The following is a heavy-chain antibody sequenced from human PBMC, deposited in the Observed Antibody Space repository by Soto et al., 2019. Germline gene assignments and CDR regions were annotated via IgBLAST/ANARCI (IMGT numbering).Heavy chain of an antibody. V-gene: IGHV3-49*04. D-gene: IGHD3-10*01. J-gene: IGHJ5*02. CDR2: IGTRASGGTT. Sequence: RLSCTASGFTFGDYGMNWVRQAPGKGLEWVGFIGTRASGGTTEYAATVKGRFTISRDDSKSIAYLQVNSLQTEDTALYYCTKSPITTVRGVIWWFDPSGPGTLVTVYS. CDR1: GFTFGDYG. CDR3: TKSPITTVRGVIWWFDP.